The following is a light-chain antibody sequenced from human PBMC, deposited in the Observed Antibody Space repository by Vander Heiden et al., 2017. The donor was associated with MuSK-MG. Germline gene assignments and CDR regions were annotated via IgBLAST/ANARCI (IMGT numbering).Light chain of an antibody. CDR1: SRDVGGYNY. J-gene: IGLJ2*01. V-gene: IGLV2-11*01. CDR2: DVS. CDR3: CSYAGSYTHVV. Sequence: QSALTQPRPVSGSPGQSVTISCTGTSRDVGGYNYVSWYQQHPGKAPKLMIYDVSKRPSGVPDRFSGSKSGNTASLTISGLQAEDEADYYCCSYAGSYTHVVFGGGTKLTVL.